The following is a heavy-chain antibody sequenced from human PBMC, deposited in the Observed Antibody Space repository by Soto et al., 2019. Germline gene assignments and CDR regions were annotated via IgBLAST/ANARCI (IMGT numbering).Heavy chain of an antibody. D-gene: IGHD3-16*01. Sequence: ASVKVSCKASGGTFSSHAISWVRQAPGQGLEWMGGIIPFFKATNYAQKFQGRVTITADDSTSTAYMDLYSLRSEDTAVYYCARDVPLNYYDGNFSYYALDVWGQGTTVTVSS. CDR3: ARDVPLNYYDGNFSYYALDV. CDR1: GGTFSSHA. CDR2: IIPFFKAT. V-gene: IGHV1-69*13. J-gene: IGHJ6*02.